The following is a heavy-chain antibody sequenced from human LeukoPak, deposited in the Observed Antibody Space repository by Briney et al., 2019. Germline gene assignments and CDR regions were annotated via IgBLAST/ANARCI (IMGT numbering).Heavy chain of an antibody. J-gene: IGHJ4*02. CDR3: GREGGEWELLRTFDY. Sequence: GGSLRLSCAASGFTFSSYEMNWVRQAPGKGLEWVSYISSCGSTIYYADSVKGRFTISRDNAKNSLYLQMNCLRAEDTAVYYWGREGGEWELLRTFDYWGQGTLVTVSS. CDR2: ISSCGSTI. V-gene: IGHV3-48*03. CDR1: GFTFSSYE. D-gene: IGHD1-26*01.